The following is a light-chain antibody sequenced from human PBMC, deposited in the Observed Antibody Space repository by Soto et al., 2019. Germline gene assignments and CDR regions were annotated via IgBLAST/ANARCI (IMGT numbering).Light chain of an antibody. J-gene: IGKJ1*01. CDR2: KAS. CDR1: QSISSW. CDR3: HQCLSSRT. Sequence: DIQMTQSPSILSASVGDRVTITCRASQSISSWLAWYQQKPGKAPNLLIHKASHLESGVPSRFSGSGSGTDFTLTISKLEPEDFAVYYCHQCLSSRTFGQGTKVDIK. V-gene: IGKV1-5*03.